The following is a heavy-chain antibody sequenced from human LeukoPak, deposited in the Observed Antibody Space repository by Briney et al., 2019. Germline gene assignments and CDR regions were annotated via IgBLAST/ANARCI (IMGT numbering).Heavy chain of an antibody. D-gene: IGHD3-10*02. J-gene: IGHJ4*02. Sequence: ASVKVSCKASGYTFTSYDINWVRPATGQGLEWMGWMNPNSGNTGYAQKFQGRVTITRNTSISTAYMELSSLRSEDTAVYYCARGRLGSGSYPKLPFDYWGQGTLVTVSS. CDR3: ARGRLGSGSYPKLPFDY. V-gene: IGHV1-8*03. CDR1: GYTFTSYD. CDR2: MNPNSGNT.